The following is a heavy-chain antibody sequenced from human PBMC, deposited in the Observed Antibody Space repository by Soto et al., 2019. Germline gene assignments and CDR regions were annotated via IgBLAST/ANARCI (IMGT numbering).Heavy chain of an antibody. CDR2: INAGNGNT. CDR1: GYTFTSYA. CDR3: VREHSVLRFLEWLSLNY. V-gene: IGHV1-3*01. J-gene: IGHJ4*02. Sequence: ASVKVSCKASGYTFTSYAMHWVRQAPGQRLEWMGWINAGNGNTKYSQKFQGRVTITRDTSASTAYMELSSLRSEDTAVYYCVREHSVLRFLEWLSLNYWGQGTLVTVSS. D-gene: IGHD3-3*01.